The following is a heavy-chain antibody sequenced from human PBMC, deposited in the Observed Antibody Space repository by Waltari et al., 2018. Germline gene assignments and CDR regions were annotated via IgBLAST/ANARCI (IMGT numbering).Heavy chain of an antibody. Sequence: QVQLVQSGAEVKKPWASVTVSCNVSGYNLFDLSLEWLGQAPGNGLEWVGQVAGNALVLRGTDEPEDCLQIYAHKFRRRVTLAEHAAAGTAFHHLTRLRTEDTAMYYCSMYRYRIGRPKVLNYWGQGTVVTVSS. D-gene: IGHD3-16*02. CDR1: GYNLFDLS. CDR2: LRGTDEPEDCLQ. CDR3: SMYRYRIGRPKVLNY. V-gene: IGHV1-24*01. J-gene: IGHJ4*02.